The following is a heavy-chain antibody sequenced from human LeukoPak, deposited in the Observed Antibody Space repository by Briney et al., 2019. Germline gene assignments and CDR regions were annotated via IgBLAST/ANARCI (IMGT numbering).Heavy chain of an antibody. CDR3: ARGNAYYYDSSGYYFDY. D-gene: IGHD3-22*01. CDR1: GFTFSSYW. V-gene: IGHV3-7*01. CDR2: IKQDGSEK. J-gene: IGHJ4*02. Sequence: PGGSLRLSCAASGFTFSSYWMSWVRQAPGKGLEWVANIKQDGSEKYYVDSVKGRFTISRDNAKNSLYLQMNSLRAEDTAVYYCARGNAYYYDSSGYYFDYWGQGTLVTVSS.